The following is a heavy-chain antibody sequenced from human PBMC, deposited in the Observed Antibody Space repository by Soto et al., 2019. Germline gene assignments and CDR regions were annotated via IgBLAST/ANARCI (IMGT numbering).Heavy chain of an antibody. CDR2: INHSGST. CDR3: ARGVAYSRYRHVWYFQP. D-gene: IGHD6-6*01. Sequence: QVQLQQWGAGLLKPSETLSLTCAVYGGSFSGYYWSWIRQPPGKGLEWIGEINHSGSTNYNPSLKSRVTISVDTYKKQLSLKLSSVTDADTAVYYCARGVAYSRYRHVWYFQPWGQGTLVTVSS. V-gene: IGHV4-34*01. J-gene: IGHJ1*01. CDR1: GGSFSGYY.